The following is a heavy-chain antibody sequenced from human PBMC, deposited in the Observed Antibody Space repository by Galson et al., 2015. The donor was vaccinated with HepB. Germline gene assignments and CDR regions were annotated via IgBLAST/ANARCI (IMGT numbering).Heavy chain of an antibody. D-gene: IGHD1-26*01. J-gene: IGHJ6*02. CDR3: ARDVWWGGDYYYGMDV. Sequence: TLSLTCTVSGGSISSGDYYWSWIRQPPGKGLEWIGYIYYRGSTYHNPSLKSRVTISVDTSTKQFSLKLSSVTAADTAVYYCARDVWWGGDYYYGMDVWGQGTTVTVSS. CDR2: IYYRGST. V-gene: IGHV4-30-4*01. CDR1: GGSISSGDYY.